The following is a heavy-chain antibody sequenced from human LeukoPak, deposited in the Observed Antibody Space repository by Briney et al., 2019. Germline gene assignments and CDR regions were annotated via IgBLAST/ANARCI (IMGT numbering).Heavy chain of an antibody. Sequence: PSETLSLTCTVSGGSISSYYWSWIRQPPGKGLEWIGNIYYSGRTNYNPSLKSRVTISVDTSKKQFSLKLSSVTAADTTVYYCARGVNYYDSSGHFDYWGQGTLVTVSS. CDR3: ARGVNYYDSSGHFDY. CDR2: IYYSGRT. D-gene: IGHD3-22*01. CDR1: GGSISSYY. V-gene: IGHV4-59*01. J-gene: IGHJ4*02.